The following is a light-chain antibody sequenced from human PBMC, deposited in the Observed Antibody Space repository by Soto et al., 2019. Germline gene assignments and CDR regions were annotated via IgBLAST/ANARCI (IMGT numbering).Light chain of an antibody. CDR2: GGS. V-gene: IGLV2-23*01. CDR3: CSYAGSNTWV. Sequence: QSALTQPASVSGSPGQSITISCTGTSRDVGSYNLVSWYQKHPGKAPKLIIYGGSKRPSGVSDRFSGSKSGNTASLTISGLQAEDESDYYCCSYAGSNTWVFGGGTKLTVL. CDR1: SRDVGSYNL. J-gene: IGLJ3*02.